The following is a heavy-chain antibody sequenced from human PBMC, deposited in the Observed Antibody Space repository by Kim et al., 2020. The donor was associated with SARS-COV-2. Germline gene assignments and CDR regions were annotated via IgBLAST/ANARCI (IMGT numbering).Heavy chain of an antibody. CDR1: GGSISGSSYY. CDR3: ARHPLELSPNSPFDN. Sequence: SETLSLTCTVSGGSISGSSYYWGWIRQPPGRGLEWIGSIYYSGSTYYNPSLKSRVTIYVDTSKNQFSLKVTSVTAADTAVYYCARHPLELSPNSPFDNWGQGTLVTVSS. CDR2: IYYSGST. J-gene: IGHJ4*02. V-gene: IGHV4-39*01. D-gene: IGHD1-7*01.